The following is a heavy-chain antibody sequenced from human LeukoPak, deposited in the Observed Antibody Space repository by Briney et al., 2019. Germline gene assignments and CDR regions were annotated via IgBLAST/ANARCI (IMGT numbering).Heavy chain of an antibody. CDR3: ARDLGSYYGLANNWFDP. Sequence: GGSLRLSCAASGFTFSSYSMTWVRQAPGKGLEWVSSISSSSSYIYYADSVKGRFTISRDNAKNSLYLQMNSLRVEDTAVYYCARDLGSYYGLANNWFDPWGQGTLVTVSS. CDR1: GFTFSSYS. CDR2: ISSSSSYI. J-gene: IGHJ5*02. D-gene: IGHD1-26*01. V-gene: IGHV3-21*01.